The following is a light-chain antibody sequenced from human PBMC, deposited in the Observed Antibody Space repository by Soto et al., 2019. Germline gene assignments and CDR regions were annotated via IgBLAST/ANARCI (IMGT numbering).Light chain of an antibody. J-gene: IGLJ2*01. CDR3: SSYAGSNTDVV. CDR2: EVN. Sequence: QSALTQPPSASGSPGQSVTISCTGTSSDVGGYNYVSWYQQHPGKVPKPMIYEVNKRASGVPDRFSGSKSGNTASLTVSGLQAEDEADYYCSSYAGSNTDVVFGGGTKLTVL. CDR1: SSDVGGYNY. V-gene: IGLV2-8*01.